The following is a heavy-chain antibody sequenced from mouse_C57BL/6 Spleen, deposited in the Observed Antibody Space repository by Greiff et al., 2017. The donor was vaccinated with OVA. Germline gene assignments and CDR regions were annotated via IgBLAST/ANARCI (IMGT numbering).Heavy chain of an antibody. J-gene: IGHJ1*03. CDR3: ARSLTVVADRYFDV. CDR1: GYTFTSYW. D-gene: IGHD1-1*01. Sequence: QVQLQQSGAELVMPGASVKLSCKASGYTFTSYWMHWVKQRPGQGLEWIGEIDPSDSYTNYNQKFKGKSTLTVDKSSSTAYMQLSSLTSEDSAVYYCARSLTVVADRYFDVWGTGTTVTVSS. V-gene: IGHV1-69*01. CDR2: IDPSDSYT.